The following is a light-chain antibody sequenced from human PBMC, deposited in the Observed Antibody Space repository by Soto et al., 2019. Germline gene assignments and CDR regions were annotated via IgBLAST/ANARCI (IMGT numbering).Light chain of an antibody. V-gene: IGKV3-11*01. J-gene: IGKJ5*01. Sequence: EIVLTQSPATLSLSPGERATLSCRASQSVSSYLAWYQQKPGQAPRLLIYDASNRATGIPARFGGSGSGTDFTLTISSLEPEDFAVYYCQQRSTFGQGTRLEI. CDR2: DAS. CDR3: QQRST. CDR1: QSVSSY.